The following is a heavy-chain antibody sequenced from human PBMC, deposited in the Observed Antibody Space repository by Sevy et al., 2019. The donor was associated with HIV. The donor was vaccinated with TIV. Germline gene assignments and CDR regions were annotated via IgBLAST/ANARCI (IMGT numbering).Heavy chain of an antibody. J-gene: IGHJ3*02. Sequence: GGSLRLSCAASGFTFSSYSMNWVRQAPGKGLEWVSYISSSSSTIYYADSVKGRFTISRDNANNSLYLQMNSLRDEDTAVYYCARGAYKYLTGDAFDIWGQGTMVTVSS. CDR1: GFTFSSYS. CDR3: ARGAYKYLTGDAFDI. CDR2: ISSSSSTI. D-gene: IGHD3-9*01. V-gene: IGHV3-48*02.